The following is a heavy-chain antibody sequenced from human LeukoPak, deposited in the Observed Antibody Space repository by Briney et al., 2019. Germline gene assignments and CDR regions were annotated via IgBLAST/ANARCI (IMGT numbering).Heavy chain of an antibody. J-gene: IGHJ4*02. CDR2: TSFDASNK. D-gene: IGHD3-10*01. Sequence: GGSLRLSCAASGFTFSSYGMHWVCQAPGKGLEWVAVTSFDASNKYYADSVKGRFTISRDNSKNTLYLQMNSLRAEDTAVYYCAKDVDPFGSGSYVEGFDYWGQGTLVTVSS. CDR3: AKDVDPFGSGSYVEGFDY. CDR1: GFTFSSYG. V-gene: IGHV3-30*18.